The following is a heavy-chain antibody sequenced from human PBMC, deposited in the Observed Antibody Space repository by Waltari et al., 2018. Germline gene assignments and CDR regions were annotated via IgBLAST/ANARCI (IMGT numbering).Heavy chain of an antibody. V-gene: IGHV3-53*01. D-gene: IGHD1-26*01. J-gene: IGHJ4*02. Sequence: EVQLVESGGGLIQPGGSLRLSCAASGFTVSSNYMSWVRQAPGKGLEWVSIIYSGGGTYYADSVKGRFTSSRDNSKNTLYLQMNSLRAEDTAVYYCARGASDGELLVRYWGQGTLVTVSS. CDR1: GFTVSSNY. CDR3: ARGASDGELLVRY. CDR2: IYSGGGT.